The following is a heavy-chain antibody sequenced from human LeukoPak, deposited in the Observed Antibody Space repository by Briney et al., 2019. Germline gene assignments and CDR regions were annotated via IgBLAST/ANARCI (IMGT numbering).Heavy chain of an antibody. CDR1: GFTFSDYY. D-gene: IGHD3-16*02. CDR2: ISSSGSTI. Sequence: PGGSLRLSCAVSGFTFSDYYMAWIRQAPGKGLECVSYISSSGSTIYYADSVKGRFTISRDDANNSLYLQMNSLRAEDTAVFYCAREYYDYVWGSYRYMGIDYWGQGTLVTVSS. CDR3: AREYYDYVWGSYRYMGIDY. J-gene: IGHJ4*02. V-gene: IGHV3-11*01.